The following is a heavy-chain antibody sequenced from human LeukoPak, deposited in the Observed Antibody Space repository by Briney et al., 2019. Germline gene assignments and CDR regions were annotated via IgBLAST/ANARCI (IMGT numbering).Heavy chain of an antibody. CDR1: GFTFSSYS. V-gene: IGHV3-21*01. Sequence: TTGESLRLSCAASGFTFSSYSMNWVRQAPGKGLEWVSSISSSSSYIYYADSVKGRFTISRDNAKNSLYLQMNSLRAEDTAVYYCARDPGISSGWYDAFDIWGQGTMVTVSS. CDR3: ARDPGISSGWYDAFDI. J-gene: IGHJ3*02. D-gene: IGHD6-19*01. CDR2: ISSSSSYI.